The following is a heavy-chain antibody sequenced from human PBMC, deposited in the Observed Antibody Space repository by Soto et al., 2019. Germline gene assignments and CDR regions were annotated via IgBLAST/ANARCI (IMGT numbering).Heavy chain of an antibody. CDR1: GGSISSYY. V-gene: IGHV4-59*01. D-gene: IGHD2-15*01. CDR3: ARGALYCSGGSCYSEHNWFDP. J-gene: IGHJ5*02. Sequence: QVQLQESGPGLVKPSETLSLTCTVSGGSISSYYWSWIRQPPGKGLEWIGYIYYSGSTNYNPSLKSRVTISVDTSKNQFSLKLSSVTAADTAVYYCARGALYCSGGSCYSEHNWFDPWGQGTLVTVSS. CDR2: IYYSGST.